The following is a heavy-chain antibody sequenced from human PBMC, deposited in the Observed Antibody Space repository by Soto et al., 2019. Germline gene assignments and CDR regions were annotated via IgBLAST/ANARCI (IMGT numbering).Heavy chain of an antibody. CDR1: GGSFSGYY. CDR3: ARRGLRYCSGGSCYPGAFDI. CDR2: INHSGST. V-gene: IGHV4-34*01. J-gene: IGHJ3*02. Sequence: QVQLQQWGAGLLKPSETLSLTCAVYGGSFSGYYWSWIRQPPGKGLEWIGEINHSGSTNYNPSLKSRVTISVDTSKNQFSLKLSSVTAADTAVYYCARRGLRYCSGGSCYPGAFDIWGQGTMVTVSS. D-gene: IGHD2-15*01.